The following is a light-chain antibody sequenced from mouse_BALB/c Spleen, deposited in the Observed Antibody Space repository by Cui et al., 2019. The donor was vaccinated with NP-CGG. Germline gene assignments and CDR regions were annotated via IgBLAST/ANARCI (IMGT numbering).Light chain of an antibody. V-gene: IGLV1*01. CDR1: TGAVTTSNY. J-gene: IGLJ1*01. CDR3: ALWYSNHWV. Sequence: HALLSQKSALTTSPGETVTLTCRSSTGAVTTSNYANWVQEKSDHLFTGLIGGTNNRAPGVPARFSGSLIGDKAALTITGAQTEDEAIYFCALWYSNHWVFGGGTKLTVL. CDR2: GTN.